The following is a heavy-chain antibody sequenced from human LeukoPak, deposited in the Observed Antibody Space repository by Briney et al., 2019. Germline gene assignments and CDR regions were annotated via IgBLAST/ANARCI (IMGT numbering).Heavy chain of an antibody. J-gene: IGHJ5*02. D-gene: IGHD1-1*01. Sequence: PGASLGLSCVASGFTFSRYGMHWVRQAPGKGLEWVAFIPYHENIEYYADSVKGRFTVSRDDSKNTVYLQMNSLRAEDTAVYYCVRTGLLKNWFDPWGHGTQVTVSS. CDR2: IPYHENIE. CDR3: VRTGLLKNWFDP. CDR1: GFTFSRYG. V-gene: IGHV3-30*02.